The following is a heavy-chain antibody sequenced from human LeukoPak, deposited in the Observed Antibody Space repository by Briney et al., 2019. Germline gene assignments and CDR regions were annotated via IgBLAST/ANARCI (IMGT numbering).Heavy chain of an antibody. J-gene: IGHJ4*02. Sequence: SETLSLTCAVSGGSISSSNWWSWIRQPPGKGLEWIAYIYSSGNTKYNPSLASRVTISVDTSKNQFSLKLTSVTAADTAVYYCVRAKGDYWGQGTLVTVSS. CDR3: VRAKGDY. CDR1: GGSISSSNW. CDR2: IYSSGNT. V-gene: IGHV4-61*01.